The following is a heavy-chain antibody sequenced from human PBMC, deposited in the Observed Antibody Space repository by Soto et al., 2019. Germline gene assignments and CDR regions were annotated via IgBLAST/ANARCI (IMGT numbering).Heavy chain of an antibody. D-gene: IGHD6-13*01. CDR2: ISAYNGNK. V-gene: IGHV1-18*01. Sequence: QVQLVQSGAEVKKPGASVKVSCKASGYTFTSYGISWVRQAPGQGLEWMGWISAYNGNKKYAQQLQGRVSMTTDTSTSTAYMELMSLRSDATAVYSCARDLGQQLFDYWGQGTLVTVSS. CDR3: ARDLGQQLFDY. CDR1: GYTFTSYG. J-gene: IGHJ4*02.